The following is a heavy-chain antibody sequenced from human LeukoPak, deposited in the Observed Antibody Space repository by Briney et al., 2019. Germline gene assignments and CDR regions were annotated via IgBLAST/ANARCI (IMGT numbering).Heavy chain of an antibody. CDR2: IYPGDSDT. CDR1: GYSFTSYW. V-gene: IGHV5-51*01. CDR3: ARRLGYCSSTSCYPAFDI. D-gene: IGHD2-2*01. Sequence: GESLQISCKGSGYSFTSYWIGWVRQMPGKGLEWMGIIYPGDSDTRYSPSFQGQVTISADKSISTAYLQWSSLKASDTAMYYCARRLGYCSSTSCYPAFDIWGQGTMVTVSS. J-gene: IGHJ3*02.